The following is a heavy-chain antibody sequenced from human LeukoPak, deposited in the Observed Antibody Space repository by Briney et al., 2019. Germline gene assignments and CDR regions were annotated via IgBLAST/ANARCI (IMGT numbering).Heavy chain of an antibody. J-gene: IGHJ4*02. CDR1: GFTFSSYG. CDR3: AKDPDCSSTSCYSPPFDY. V-gene: IGHV3-30*18. CDR2: ISYDGSNK. Sequence: PGGSLRLSCAASGFTFSSYGMLWVRQAPGKGLEWVAVISYDGSNKYYADSVKGRFTISRDNSKNTLYLQMNSLRAEDTAVYYCAKDPDCSSTSCYSPPFDYWGQGTLVTVSS. D-gene: IGHD2-2*02.